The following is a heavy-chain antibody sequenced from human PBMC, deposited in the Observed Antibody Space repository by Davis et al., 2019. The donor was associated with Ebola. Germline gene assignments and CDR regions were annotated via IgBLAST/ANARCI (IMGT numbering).Heavy chain of an antibody. D-gene: IGHD3-22*01. CDR3: ARGPYNYDSSGYYPDY. V-gene: IGHV3-74*01. CDR2: INSDGSST. Sequence: GESLKISCAASGFTFSSYWMHWVRQAPGKGLVWVSRINSDGSSTSYADSVKGRFTISRDNAKNTLYLQMNSLRAEDTAVYYCARGPYNYDSSGYYPDYWGQGTLVTVSS. J-gene: IGHJ4*02. CDR1: GFTFSSYW.